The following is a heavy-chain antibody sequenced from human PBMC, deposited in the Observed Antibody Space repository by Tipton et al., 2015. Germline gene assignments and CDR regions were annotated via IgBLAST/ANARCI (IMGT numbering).Heavy chain of an antibody. CDR3: ARDYSSGYFDY. D-gene: IGHD3-22*01. CDR1: GFTVSSNY. CDR2: IYSGGRT. J-gene: IGHJ4*02. Sequence: SLRLSCAASGFTVSSNYMSWVRQAPGKGLEWVSVIYSGGRTYYADSVKGRFTISRDNSKNTLYLQMNSLRAEDTAIYYCARDYSSGYFDYWGQGTLVTVSS. V-gene: IGHV3-53*01.